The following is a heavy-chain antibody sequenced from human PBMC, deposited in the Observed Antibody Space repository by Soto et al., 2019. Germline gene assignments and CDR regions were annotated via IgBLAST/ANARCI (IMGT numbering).Heavy chain of an antibody. D-gene: IGHD3-22*01. CDR3: AREMIAGGVGIDY. CDR2: IYYSGST. J-gene: IGHJ4*02. Sequence: QVQLQESGPGLVKPSQTLSLTCTVSGGSISSGDSYWRWIRQPPGTGLEWIGYIYYSGSTYYNPSLKSRVTISVDTSKNQFSLKLSSVTAADTAVYYCAREMIAGGVGIDYWGQGTLVTVSS. V-gene: IGHV4-30-4*01. CDR1: GGSISSGDSY.